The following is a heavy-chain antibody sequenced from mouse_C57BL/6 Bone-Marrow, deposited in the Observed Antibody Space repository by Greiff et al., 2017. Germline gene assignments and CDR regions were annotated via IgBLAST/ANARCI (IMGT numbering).Heavy chain of an antibody. D-gene: IGHD3-2*02. Sequence: VQLQQSGPELVKPGASVKIPCKASGYTFTDYNMDWVKQSHGKSLEWIGDINPNNGGTIYNQKFKGKATLTVAKSSSTAYMELRSLTSEDTAVYYWAREAAAQAFFAYWGQGTLVTVSA. CDR2: INPNNGGT. J-gene: IGHJ3*01. V-gene: IGHV1-18*01. CDR3: AREAAAQAFFAY. CDR1: GYTFTDYN.